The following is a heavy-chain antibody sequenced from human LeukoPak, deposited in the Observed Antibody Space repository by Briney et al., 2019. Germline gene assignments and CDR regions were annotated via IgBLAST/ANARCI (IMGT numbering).Heavy chain of an antibody. J-gene: IGHJ3*02. CDR1: GYTFTGYY. V-gene: IGHV1-2*06. CDR3: AREGGLLVLKRAFDI. Sequence: GASVKVSCKASGYTFTGYYMHWVRQAPGQGLEWMGRINPNSGGTNYAQKFQGRVTMTRDTSISTAYMELSRLRSDDTAVYYCAREGGLLVLKRAFDIWGQGTMVTVSS. CDR2: INPNSGGT. D-gene: IGHD6-13*01.